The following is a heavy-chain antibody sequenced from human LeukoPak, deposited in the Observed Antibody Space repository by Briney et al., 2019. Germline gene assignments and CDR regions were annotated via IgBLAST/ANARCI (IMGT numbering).Heavy chain of an antibody. J-gene: IGHJ4*02. V-gene: IGHV4-34*01. D-gene: IGHD6-13*01. CDR1: GGSFSGYY. CDR3: ARGRYLTTSGGAAAGFLDY. Sequence: SETLSLTCAVSGGSFSGYYWNWIRQSPGKGLEWIGEINHSGSTHYNPSLKSRVTISVDTSQKQFSLRLTSVTAADTAVYYCARGRYLTTSGGAAAGFLDYWGQGTLVTVST. CDR2: INHSGST.